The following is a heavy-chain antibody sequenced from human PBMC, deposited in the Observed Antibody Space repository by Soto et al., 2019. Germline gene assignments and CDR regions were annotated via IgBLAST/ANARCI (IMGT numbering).Heavy chain of an antibody. D-gene: IGHD3-16*01. J-gene: IGHJ5*02. CDR1: GGPISSYY. CDR2: SYYSGST. V-gene: IGHV4-59*01. CDR3: AGTESYDYVWGSYYWFDP. Sequence: TLALTFTVSGGPISSYYWRWIRQPPGKGREWVGYSYYSGSTNYNHSLKCRVTISVDTSKNQYSLKRSSVNAADAAVYYCAGTESYDYVWGSYYWFDPWGQGTLVTVSS.